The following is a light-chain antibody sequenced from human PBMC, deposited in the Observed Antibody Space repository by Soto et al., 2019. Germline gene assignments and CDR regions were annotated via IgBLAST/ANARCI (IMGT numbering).Light chain of an antibody. CDR2: GAS. V-gene: IGKV3-15*01. Sequence: EIVMTQSPATLSVSPRERATLSCRASQSVSSNLAWYQQKPGQAPRLLIYGASTRATGIPARFSGSGSGTEFTLTISSLQSEDFAVYYCQQYNNWPLFFGGGTKVEIK. CDR3: QQYNNWPLF. J-gene: IGKJ4*01. CDR1: QSVSSN.